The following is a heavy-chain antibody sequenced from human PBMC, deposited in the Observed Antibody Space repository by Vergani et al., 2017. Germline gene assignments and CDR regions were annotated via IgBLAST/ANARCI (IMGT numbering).Heavy chain of an antibody. J-gene: IGHJ3*02. Sequence: QVQLQESGPGLVKPSETLSLTCTVSGGSISSYYWSWIRQPPGKGLEWIGYIYCSGSTNYNPSLKSRVTISVDTSKNQFSLKLSSVTAADTAVYYCARTIFGVVIPAFDIWGQGTMVTVSS. CDR3: ARTIFGVVIPAFDI. D-gene: IGHD3-3*01. CDR1: GGSISSYY. CDR2: IYCSGST. V-gene: IGHV4-59*01.